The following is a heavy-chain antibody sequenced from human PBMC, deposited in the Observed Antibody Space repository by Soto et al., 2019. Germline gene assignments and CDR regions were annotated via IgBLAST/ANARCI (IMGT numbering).Heavy chain of an antibody. CDR1: GFTFSSYA. D-gene: IGHD4-4*01. CDR2: ISGSGGST. CDR3: ATRLSTVTSKFYYYYYMDV. J-gene: IGHJ6*03. V-gene: IGHV3-23*01. Sequence: EVQLLESGGGLVQPGGSLRLSCAASGFTFSSYAMSWVRQAPGKGLEWVSAISGSGGSTYYADSVKGRFTISRDNSKNTRYLQMNSLRAEDTAVYYCATRLSTVTSKFYYYYYMDVWGKGTTVTVSS.